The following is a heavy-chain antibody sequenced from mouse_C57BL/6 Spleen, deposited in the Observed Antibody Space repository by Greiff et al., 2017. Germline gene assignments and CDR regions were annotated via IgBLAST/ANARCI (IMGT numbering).Heavy chain of an antibody. Sequence: VQLQQSGAELVKPGASVKMSCKASGYTFTSYWITWVKQRPGQGLEWIGDIYPGSGSTNYNEKFKSKATLTVDTSSSTAYMQLSSLTSEDSAVYYGARGAYYDYDVGAYWGQGTLVTVSA. CDR3: ARGAYYDYDVGAY. CDR2: IYPGSGST. CDR1: GYTFTSYW. J-gene: IGHJ3*01. V-gene: IGHV1-55*01. D-gene: IGHD2-4*01.